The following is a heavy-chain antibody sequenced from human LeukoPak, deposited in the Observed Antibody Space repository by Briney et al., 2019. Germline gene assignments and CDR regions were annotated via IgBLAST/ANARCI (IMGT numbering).Heavy chain of an antibody. J-gene: IGHJ4*02. CDR1: GFTFSSCG. V-gene: IGHV3-30*03. CDR3: ARDRKIHYYVDY. Sequence: GGSLRLSCAASGFTFSSCGMHWVRQAPGKGLEWVAVISYDGSNKYYADSVKGRFTISRDNSKNTLYLQMNSLRAEDTAVYYCARDRKIHYYVDYWGQGTLVTVSS. CDR2: ISYDGSNK. D-gene: IGHD3-10*02.